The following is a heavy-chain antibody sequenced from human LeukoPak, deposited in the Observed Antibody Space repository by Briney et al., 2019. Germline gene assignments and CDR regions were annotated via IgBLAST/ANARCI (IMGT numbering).Heavy chain of an antibody. Sequence: PGRSLRLSCAASGFTFSSYGMHWVRQAPGKGLEWVAVISYDGSNKYYADSVKGRFTISRDNSKNTLYLQMNSLRAEDTAVYYCARARGVPAYYFDNWGQGTLVTVSA. CDR1: GFTFSSYG. CDR2: ISYDGSNK. J-gene: IGHJ4*02. CDR3: ARARGVPAYYFDN. D-gene: IGHD1-26*01. V-gene: IGHV3-30*03.